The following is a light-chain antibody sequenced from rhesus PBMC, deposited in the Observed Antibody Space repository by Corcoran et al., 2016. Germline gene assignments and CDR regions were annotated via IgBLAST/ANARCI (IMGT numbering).Light chain of an antibody. CDR1: QTISTS. V-gene: IGKV3-24*04. Sequence: TVMTQSPATLALSPGERATLSCRASQTISTSLAWYQQKPWQAPRLPRYGAARRATDIPDRFSGSGSGTDFTLTISSLEPEDGGLYFCLQTSYWPRTFGQGTKVEIK. J-gene: IGKJ1*01. CDR2: GAA. CDR3: LQTSYWPRT.